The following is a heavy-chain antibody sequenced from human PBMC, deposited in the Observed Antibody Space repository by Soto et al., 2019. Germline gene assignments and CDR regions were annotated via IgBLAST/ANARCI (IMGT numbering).Heavy chain of an antibody. V-gene: IGHV1-69*02. CDR2: IIPILGIA. D-gene: IGHD3-10*01. CDR1: GGTFSSYT. J-gene: IGHJ6*02. Sequence: SVKVSCKASGGTFSSYTISWVRQAPGQGLEWMARIIPILGIANYAQKFQGRVTITADKSRSTAYMELSSLRSEDTAVYYCASFRGSYGMDVWGQRTTVTVSS. CDR3: ASFRGSYGMDV.